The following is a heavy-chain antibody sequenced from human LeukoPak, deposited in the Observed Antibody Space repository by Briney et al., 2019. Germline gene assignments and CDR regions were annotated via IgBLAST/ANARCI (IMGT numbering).Heavy chain of an antibody. V-gene: IGHV3-49*03. CDR1: GFTFGGYG. CDR2: IRTKAFSGTT. J-gene: IGHJ4*02. CDR3: SRGRITTDY. D-gene: IGHD1-14*01. Sequence: GGSLRLSCTGSGFTFGGYGVSRFRQAPGKGLEWVGFIRTKAFSGTTEYAASVKGRFTISRDDSKRIAYLQMNSLKTEDIAVYYCSRGRITTDYWGQGTLVTVSS.